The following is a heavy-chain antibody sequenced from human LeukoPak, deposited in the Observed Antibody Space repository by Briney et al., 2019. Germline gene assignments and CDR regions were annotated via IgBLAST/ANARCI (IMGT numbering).Heavy chain of an antibody. CDR1: GYTFTGYY. J-gene: IGHJ3*02. Sequence: GASVKVSCKASGYTFTGYYMHWVRQAPGQGLEWMGIINPSGGSTSYAQKFQGRVTMTRDTSTSTVYMELSSLRSEDTAVYYCARLNREGRYFDWSYAFDIWGQGTTVTVSS. D-gene: IGHD3-9*01. CDR3: ARLNREGRYFDWSYAFDI. CDR2: INPSGGST. V-gene: IGHV1-46*01.